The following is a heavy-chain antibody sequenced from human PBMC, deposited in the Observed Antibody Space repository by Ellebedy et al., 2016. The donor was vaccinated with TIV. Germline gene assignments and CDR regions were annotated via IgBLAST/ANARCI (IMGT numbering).Heavy chain of an antibody. CDR2: TYSGGTT. CDR3: TTGPLPSSRGMDV. Sequence: GESLKISCTASGFTVTSNYMNWIRQAPGRGLEWVSVTYSGGTTYYADSVKGRFIISRDNSKNTLYLQMNSLKTEDTAVYYCTTGPLPSSRGMDVWGQGTTVTVSS. V-gene: IGHV3-66*01. J-gene: IGHJ6*02. CDR1: GFTVTSNY.